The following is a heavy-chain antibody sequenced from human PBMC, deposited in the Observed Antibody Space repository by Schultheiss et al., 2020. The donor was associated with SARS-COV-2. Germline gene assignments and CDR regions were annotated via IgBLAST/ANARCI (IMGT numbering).Heavy chain of an antibody. D-gene: IGHD4-17*01. V-gene: IGHV4-4*02. CDR3: ARSLTVTTAIGYYYYGMDV. Sequence: SETLSLTCAVSGGSISSSNWWSWVRQPPGKGLEWIGEIYHSGSTNYNPSLKSRVTISVDTSKNQFSLKLSSVTAADTAVYYCARSLTVTTAIGYYYYGMDVWGQGTTVTVSS. CDR2: IYHSGST. J-gene: IGHJ6*02. CDR1: GGSISSSNW.